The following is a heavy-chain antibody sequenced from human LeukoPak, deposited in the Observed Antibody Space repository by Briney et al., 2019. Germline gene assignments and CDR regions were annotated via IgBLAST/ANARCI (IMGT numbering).Heavy chain of an antibody. Sequence: GGSLRLSCAASGFNFDDYSMHWIRQAPGKGPEWVSGISWNSGSAGYADSVKGRFTISRDNAKNSLYLQMNSLRTEDTALYYCAKDRTYSGYDALDYWDQGTLVTVSS. J-gene: IGHJ4*02. V-gene: IGHV3-9*01. D-gene: IGHD5-12*01. CDR3: AKDRTYSGYDALDY. CDR1: GFNFDDYS. CDR2: ISWNSGSA.